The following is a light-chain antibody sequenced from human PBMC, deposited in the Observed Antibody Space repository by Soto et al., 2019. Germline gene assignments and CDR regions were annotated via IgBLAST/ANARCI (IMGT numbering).Light chain of an antibody. CDR2: DVS. Sequence: QSALTQPPSVSGSPGQSVTISCTGTSSDVGSYDRVSWYQQPPGTAPKLIIYDVSNRPSGVPDRFSGSKSGHTASLTISGLQAEDEADYYCSSYTSTNTLMVFGGGTKVTV. V-gene: IGLV2-18*02. J-gene: IGLJ2*01. CDR3: SSYTSTNTLMV. CDR1: SSDVGSYDR.